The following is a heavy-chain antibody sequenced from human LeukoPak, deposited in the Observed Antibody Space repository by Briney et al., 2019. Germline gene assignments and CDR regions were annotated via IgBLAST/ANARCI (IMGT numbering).Heavy chain of an antibody. CDR1: GFTFDAFG. D-gene: IGHD7-27*01. Sequence: GGSLRLSCAASGFTFDAFGMTWVRQAPGKGLEWVSAIRGDAGSTGYADSVKGRFTVSRDNAKNSLYLQMNSLRVEDTALYYCARVWAWGSGNYFDNWGQGTLVTVSS. CDR2: IRGDAGST. CDR3: ARVWAWGSGNYFDN. J-gene: IGHJ4*02. V-gene: IGHV3-20*04.